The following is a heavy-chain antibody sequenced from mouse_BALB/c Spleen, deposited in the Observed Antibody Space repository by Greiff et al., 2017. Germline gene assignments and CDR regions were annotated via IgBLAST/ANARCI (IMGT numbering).Heavy chain of an antibody. Sequence: VQLQQSGGDLVKPGGSLKLSCAASGFTFSSYGMSWVRQTPDKRLEWVATISSGGSYTYYPDSVKGRFTISRDNAKNTLYLQMSSLKSEDTAMYYCASPNFYAMDYWGQGTSVTVSS. V-gene: IGHV5-6*01. J-gene: IGHJ4*01. CDR2: ISSGGSYT. D-gene: IGHD4-1*01. CDR1: GFTFSSYG. CDR3: ASPNFYAMDY.